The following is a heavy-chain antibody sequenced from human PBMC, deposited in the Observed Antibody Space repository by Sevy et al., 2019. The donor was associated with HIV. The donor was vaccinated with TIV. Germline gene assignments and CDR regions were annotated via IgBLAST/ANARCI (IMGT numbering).Heavy chain of an antibody. V-gene: IGHV3-53*01. J-gene: IGHJ6*02. Sequence: GGSLRLSCAASGFSFRNAWMSWVRQAPGKGLEWVSLIYSAGTTFYSDSVKGRFTISRDNSNNTLDLQMNSLRAEDTAIYYCARIKGASSSYAMDVWGQGTTVTVSS. D-gene: IGHD2-2*01. CDR3: ARIKGASSSYAMDV. CDR1: GFSFRNAW. CDR2: IYSAGTT.